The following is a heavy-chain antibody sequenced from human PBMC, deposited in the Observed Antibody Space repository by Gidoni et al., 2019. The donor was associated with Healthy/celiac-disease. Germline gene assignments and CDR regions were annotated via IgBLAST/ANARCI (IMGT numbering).Heavy chain of an antibody. V-gene: IGHV1-18*04. Sequence: QVQLVQSGAEVKKPGPSVKVSCKASGYTFTSYGISWVRQAPGQGLEWMGWISAYNGNTNYAQKLQGRVTMTTDTSTSTAYMELRSLRSDDTAVYYCARDTSMYNWNDPNNSPFDYWGQGTLVTVSS. CDR3: ARDTSMYNWNDPNNSPFDY. CDR2: ISAYNGNT. J-gene: IGHJ4*02. CDR1: GYTFTSYG. D-gene: IGHD1-20*01.